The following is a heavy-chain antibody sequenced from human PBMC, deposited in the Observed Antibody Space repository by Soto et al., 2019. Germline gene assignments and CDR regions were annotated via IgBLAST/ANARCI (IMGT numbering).Heavy chain of an antibody. CDR2: INHSGST. CDR3: VLYDYGDYAFDY. CDR1: GGSFSGYY. Sequence: SETLSLTCAVYGGSFSGYYWSWIRQPLGKGLEWIGEINHSGSTNYNPSLKSRVTISVDTSKNQFSLKLSSVTAADTAVYYCVLYDYGDYAFDYWGQGTLVTVSS. J-gene: IGHJ4*02. D-gene: IGHD4-17*01. V-gene: IGHV4-34*01.